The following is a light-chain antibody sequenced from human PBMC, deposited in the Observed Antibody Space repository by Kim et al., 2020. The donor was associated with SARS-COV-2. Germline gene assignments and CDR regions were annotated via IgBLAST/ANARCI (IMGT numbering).Light chain of an antibody. CDR3: NSRDSNDYVV. V-gene: IGLV3-19*01. CDR1: SLRSYY. Sequence: VAVGQTVRITCKGDSLRSYYATWYQQKPGQAPKVVIYGKDNRPSGVPDRFSGSSSGNTAYLTITGTQAGDEADYYCNSRDSNDYVVFGGGTQLTVL. J-gene: IGLJ2*01. CDR2: GKD.